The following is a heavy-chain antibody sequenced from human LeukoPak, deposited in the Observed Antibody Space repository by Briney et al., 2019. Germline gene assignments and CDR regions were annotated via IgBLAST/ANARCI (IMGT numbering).Heavy chain of an antibody. CDR3: TTVIQLWTALAFDY. CDR1: GFTFSDAW. CDR2: IKSRPDGETT. D-gene: IGHD3-10*01. J-gene: IGHJ4*02. Sequence: PGESLRLSCAASGFTFSDAWMTWVRQAPGEGLEWVGLIKSRPDGETTDYAAPVKGRFTISRDDSKNTLYLQMNSLKTEDTAVYYRTTVIQLWTALAFDYWGQGTLVAVSS. V-gene: IGHV3-15*01.